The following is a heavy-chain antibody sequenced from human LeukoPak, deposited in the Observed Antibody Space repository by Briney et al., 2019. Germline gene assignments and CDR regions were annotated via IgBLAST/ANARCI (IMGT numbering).Heavy chain of an antibody. CDR3: ARLTSHAWIRVFVY. CDR1: GGSISSYY. Sequence: PSETLSLTCTVSGGSISSYYWSWIRQPPGKGLEWIGYIYYSGSTNYNPSLKSRVTISVDTSKNQFSLKLSSVTAADTAVYYCARLTSHAWIRVFVYWGQGTLVTVSS. CDR2: IYYSGST. V-gene: IGHV4-59*01. J-gene: IGHJ4*02. D-gene: IGHD5-18*01.